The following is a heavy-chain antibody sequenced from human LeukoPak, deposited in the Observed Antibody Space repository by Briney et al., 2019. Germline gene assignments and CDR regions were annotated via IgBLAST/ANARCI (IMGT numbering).Heavy chain of an antibody. CDR3: AKDSLWFGETGAFDI. CDR2: ISSSSSTI. D-gene: IGHD3-10*01. Sequence: GGSLRLSCAASGFTFSSYSMNWVRQAPGKGLEWVSYISSSSSTIYYADSVKGRFTISRDNAKNSLYLQMNSLRAEDTAVYYCAKDSLWFGETGAFDIWGQGTMVTVSS. CDR1: GFTFSSYS. J-gene: IGHJ3*02. V-gene: IGHV3-48*01.